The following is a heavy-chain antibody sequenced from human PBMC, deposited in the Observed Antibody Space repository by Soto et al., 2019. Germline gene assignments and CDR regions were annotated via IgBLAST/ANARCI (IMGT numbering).Heavy chain of an antibody. D-gene: IGHD3-10*01. CDR1: GGSNSSGGYY. Sequence: QVQLQESGPGLVKPSQTLSLTCTVSGGSNSSGGYYWSWIRQHPGKGLEWIGYIYYSGSTNYSPSLKNRVTISVDTSKNQFSLKLSSVTAADTAVYYCARFYMLRGVMGASDIWGQGTMVTVSS. CDR3: ARFYMLRGVMGASDI. V-gene: IGHV4-31*03. J-gene: IGHJ3*02. CDR2: IYYSGST.